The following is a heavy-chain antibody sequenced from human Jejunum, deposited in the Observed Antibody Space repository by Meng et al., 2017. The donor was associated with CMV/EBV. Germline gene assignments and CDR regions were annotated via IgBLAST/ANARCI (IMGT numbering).Heavy chain of an antibody. CDR3: ARESVLCSTTSCPFDY. CDR2: FSYSGST. CDR1: SISSSSSY. J-gene: IGHJ4*02. D-gene: IGHD2-2*01. Sequence: SISSSSSYCGWIRQPPGKGLEWIGSFSYSGSTYSNPSLRSQVTISVDTSTNQFSLRLTSVTAADTAVYYCARESVLCSTTSCPFDYWGQGTLVTVSS. V-gene: IGHV4-39*07.